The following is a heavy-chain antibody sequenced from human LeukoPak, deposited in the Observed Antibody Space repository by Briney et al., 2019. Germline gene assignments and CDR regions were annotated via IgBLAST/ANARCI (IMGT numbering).Heavy chain of an antibody. CDR1: GRSISSSSYD. Sequence: SETLSLTCTVSGRSISSSSYDWGWIRQPPGKGLEWSRSIYYSESTYYNPSLKSRVTITVDTSKNQFSVKLSSVRAADTAVYYCARVRGRGRLGFDAWGQGTLVTVSS. J-gene: IGHJ5*02. CDR2: IYYSEST. D-gene: IGHD3-10*01. CDR3: ARVRGRGRLGFDA. V-gene: IGHV4-39*07.